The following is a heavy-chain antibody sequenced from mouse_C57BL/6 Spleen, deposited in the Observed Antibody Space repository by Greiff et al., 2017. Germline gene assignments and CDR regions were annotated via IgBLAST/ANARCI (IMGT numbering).Heavy chain of an antibody. V-gene: IGHV1-81*01. Sequence: QVQLQQSGAELARPGASVKLSCKASGYTFTSYGISWVKQRTGQGLEWIGEIYPRSGNTYYNEKFKGKATLTADKSSSTAYMELRSLTSEDSAVYFCARRVDYDYDGYAMDDWGQGTSVTVSS. CDR1: GYTFTSYG. CDR2: IYPRSGNT. J-gene: IGHJ4*01. D-gene: IGHD2-4*01. CDR3: ARRVDYDYDGYAMDD.